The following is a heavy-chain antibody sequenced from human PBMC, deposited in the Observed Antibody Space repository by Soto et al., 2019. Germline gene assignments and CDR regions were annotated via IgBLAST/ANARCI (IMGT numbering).Heavy chain of an antibody. J-gene: IGHJ4*02. CDR3: GKGDGGRGVVTCYFDS. V-gene: IGHV3-23*01. D-gene: IGHD3-3*01. CDR2: ISGSGGST. Sequence: EVQLLESGGGLVQPGGSLRLSCAASGFTFSSYAMSWVRQAPGKGLEWVSAISGSGGSTYYADSVKGRFTISRDNSKNTRYLQMNSLSAEATSVYYCGKGDGGRGVVTCYFDSWGQGTLVTVSS. CDR1: GFTFSSYA.